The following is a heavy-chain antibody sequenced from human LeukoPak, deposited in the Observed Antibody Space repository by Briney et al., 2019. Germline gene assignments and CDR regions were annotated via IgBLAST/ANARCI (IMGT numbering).Heavy chain of an antibody. CDR1: GFSFGDYA. D-gene: IGHD3-9*01. V-gene: IGHV3-49*04. J-gene: IGHJ4*02. CDR2: IRSKAYGGTT. CDR3: TRDGRLALKDYDILTGHRDY. Sequence: GGSLRLSCTASGFSFGDYAMSWVRQAPGKGVAWVGCIRSKAYGGTTEYAASVKGRFTISRDDSKSIAYLQMNSLKTEDTAVYYCTRDGRLALKDYDILTGHRDYWGQGTLVTVSS.